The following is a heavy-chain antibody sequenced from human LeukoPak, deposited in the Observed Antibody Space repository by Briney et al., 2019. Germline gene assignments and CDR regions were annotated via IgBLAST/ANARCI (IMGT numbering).Heavy chain of an antibody. CDR3: ARVVSYYGSSYRLLDL. CDR1: GFTFSSYA. J-gene: IGHJ2*01. CDR2: ISGSGGST. D-gene: IGHD3-10*01. Sequence: YPGGSLRLSCAASGFTFSSYAMSWVRQAPGKGLEWVSAISGSGGSTYYADSVKGRFTISRDNSKNTMYLQMDSLRAEDTAVYYCARVVSYYGSSYRLLDLWGRGTLVTVSS. V-gene: IGHV3-23*01.